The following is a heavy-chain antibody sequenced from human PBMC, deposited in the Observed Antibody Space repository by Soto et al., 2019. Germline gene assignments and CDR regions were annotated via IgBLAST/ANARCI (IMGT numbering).Heavy chain of an antibody. V-gene: IGHV5-51*01. D-gene: IGHD3-22*01. CDR1: GYSFTSYW. CDR2: IYPGDSDT. J-gene: IGHJ6*02. CDR3: ARDHYYDSSGYLRVGMDV. Sequence: XESLTISCKGSGYSFTSYWIGLVRQMPGKGLEWMGIIYPGDSDTRYSPSFQGQVTISADKSISTAYLQWSSLKASDTAMYYCARDHYYDSSGYLRVGMDVWGQGTTVTVSS.